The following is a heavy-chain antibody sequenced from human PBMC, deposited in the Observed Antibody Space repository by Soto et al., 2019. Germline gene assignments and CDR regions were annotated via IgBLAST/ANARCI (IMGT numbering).Heavy chain of an antibody. V-gene: IGHV4-59*02. CDR1: GVSVTSYH. J-gene: IGHJ5*02. Sequence: SETLSLTCFVSGVSVTSYHWSWIRQVPGKRLEWIAYTSYTGNTNYNPSLQSRVTISLDTSKNQLSLRLTSMTAADTAVYDCARAKHAGNNHYLDPYGQG. D-gene: IGHD1-26*01. CDR3: ARAKHAGNNHYLDP. CDR2: TSYTGNT.